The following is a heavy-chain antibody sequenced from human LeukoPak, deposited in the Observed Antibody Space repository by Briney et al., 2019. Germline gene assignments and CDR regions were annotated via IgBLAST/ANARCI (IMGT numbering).Heavy chain of an antibody. Sequence: PSETLSLTCTVSGGSISNYYWSWIRQPPGKGLEWIAYIYYNGNTYYNPSLKSRVTMSVDRSKNQFSLRLSSVTAADTAVYYCARAGDLIIVAMGAFDIWGQGTMVTVSS. CDR2: IYYNGNT. CDR1: GGSISNYY. V-gene: IGHV4-59*04. J-gene: IGHJ3*02. CDR3: ARAGDLIIVAMGAFDI. D-gene: IGHD5-12*01.